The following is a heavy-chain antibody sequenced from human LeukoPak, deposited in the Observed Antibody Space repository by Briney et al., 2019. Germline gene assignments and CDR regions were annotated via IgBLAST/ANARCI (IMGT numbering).Heavy chain of an antibody. CDR2: IIPILGIA. V-gene: IGHV1-69*02. CDR3: ARTTVTTNSWFDP. Sequence: SVKVSCKASGGTFSSYTISWVRQAPGQGLEWMGRIIPILGIANYAQKFQGRVTITADKSTSTAYMELSSLRSEDTAVYYCARTTVTTNSWFDPWGQGTLVTVSA. J-gene: IGHJ5*02. D-gene: IGHD4-17*01. CDR1: GGTFSSYT.